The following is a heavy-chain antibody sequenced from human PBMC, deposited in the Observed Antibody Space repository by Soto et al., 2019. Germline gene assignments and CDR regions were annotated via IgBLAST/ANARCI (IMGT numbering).Heavy chain of an antibody. CDR2: MYPGDSDT. J-gene: IGHJ4*02. V-gene: IGHV5-51*01. CDR3: ARLPRDCNKTSCYYADH. CDR1: GYDFNTNW. D-gene: IGHD3-3*01. Sequence: PGESLKIPCRGSGYDFNTNWFGWVRQLPGRGLEWVGIMYPGDSDTRYNPSLQGHVTLSVDVTVSTAFLQWRSLETSDTGMYFCARLPRDCNKTSCYYADHWGQGTSVTVSS.